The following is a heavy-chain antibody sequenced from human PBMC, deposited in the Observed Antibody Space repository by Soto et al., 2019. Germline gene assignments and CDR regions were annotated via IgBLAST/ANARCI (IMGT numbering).Heavy chain of an antibody. CDR2: IKKKADGGTT. V-gene: IGHV3-15*01. CDR1: GFTFSNVW. CDR3: RTQYLD. J-gene: IGHJ4*02. D-gene: IGHD2-2*01. Sequence: GGSLRLSCVASGFTFSNVWMRWVRQAPGKGLEWVGRIKKKADGGTTEYAAPLKGGFTISRDDSKNTRYLQMNSLKTEDTAVYSCRTQYLDWGQGTLVTVYS.